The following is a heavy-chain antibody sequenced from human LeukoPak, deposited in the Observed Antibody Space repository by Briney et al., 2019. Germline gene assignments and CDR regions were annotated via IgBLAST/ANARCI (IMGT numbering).Heavy chain of an antibody. J-gene: IGHJ4*02. Sequence: GGSLRLSCAASGFTFSSYAMHWVRQAPGKGLEWVAVISYDGSNKYYADSVKGRFTISRDNSKYTLYLQMNSLRVEDTAVYYCATHMTSVTTSLDYWGQGTLVTVSS. CDR2: ISYDGSNK. V-gene: IGHV3-30*04. CDR1: GFTFSSYA. D-gene: IGHD4-17*01. CDR3: ATHMTSVTTSLDY.